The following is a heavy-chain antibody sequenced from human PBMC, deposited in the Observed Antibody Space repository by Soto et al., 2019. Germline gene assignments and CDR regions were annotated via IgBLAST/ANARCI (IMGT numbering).Heavy chain of an antibody. Sequence: EVQLVETGGGLIQPGGSLRLSCAASGFTVSSNYMSWVRQAPGKGLEWVSVIYSGGSTYYADSVRGRFTISRDNSKNTLYLQMKSPRAEDTAVYYCGRDPPATRHGMDVWGQGTTVTVSS. J-gene: IGHJ6*02. V-gene: IGHV3-53*02. CDR2: IYSGGST. CDR3: GRDPPATRHGMDV. CDR1: GFTVSSNY.